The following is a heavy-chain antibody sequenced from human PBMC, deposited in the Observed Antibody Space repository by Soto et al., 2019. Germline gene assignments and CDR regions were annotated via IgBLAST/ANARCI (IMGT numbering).Heavy chain of an antibody. Sequence: PGGSLRLSCAASGFTFSTYWMSWVRQAPGKGLEWVANIKPDGSEKWYVDSVKGRFTISRDNAKNSLYLQMNSLRAEDTAVYYCARGDYYDTSGPFLDAFDIWGQGTMVTVSS. CDR3: ARGDYYDTSGPFLDAFDI. D-gene: IGHD3-22*01. CDR1: GFTFSTYW. V-gene: IGHV3-7*04. CDR2: IKPDGSEK. J-gene: IGHJ3*02.